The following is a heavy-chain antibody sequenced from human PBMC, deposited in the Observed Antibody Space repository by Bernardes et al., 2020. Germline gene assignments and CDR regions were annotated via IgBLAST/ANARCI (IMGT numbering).Heavy chain of an antibody. CDR2: IHGDGSIT. D-gene: IGHD3-16*01. CDR1: GFTLSASW. V-gene: IGHV3-74*01. CDR3: TRDFDVPWGS. J-gene: IGHJ5*02. Sequence: GGSLRLSCTASGFTLSASWIHWVRQAPGKGLVWVSRIHGDGSITRYADSVKGRFTVSRDNTKNTLYLQMTTLRDDDTAVYFCTRDFDVPWGSWGQGTRVTVSS.